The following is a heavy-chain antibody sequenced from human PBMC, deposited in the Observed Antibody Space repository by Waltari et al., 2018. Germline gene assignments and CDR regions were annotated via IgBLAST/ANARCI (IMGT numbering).Heavy chain of an antibody. CDR3: VTGPRDKWVGRYSGEFFHH. J-gene: IGHJ1*01. D-gene: IGHD6-19*01. Sequence: QVQLQESGPGLVKPSETLSLTCTVSGDSLSKSYFHWIRQPPGKGLEWVGYIFSTGSTIYNPSLKSRVTISVDTSKKQFSLKLTSMTAADTALYYCVTGPRDKWVGRYSGEFFHHWGPGTLVTVSS. CDR2: IFSTGST. CDR1: GDSLSKSY. V-gene: IGHV4-4*09.